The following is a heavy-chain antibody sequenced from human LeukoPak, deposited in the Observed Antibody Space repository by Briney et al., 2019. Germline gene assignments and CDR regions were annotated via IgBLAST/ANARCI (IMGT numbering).Heavy chain of an antibody. J-gene: IGHJ5*02. CDR2: INPSGGST. Sequence: ASVKVSCKASGYTFTSYYIHWVRQAPGQGLEWMGIINPSGGSTSYAQKFQGRVTMTRDTSTSTVYMELSSLRSEDTAVYYCARDHGSMTTVTTCWFDPWGQGTMVTVSS. V-gene: IGHV1-46*01. D-gene: IGHD4-17*01. CDR1: GYTFTSYY. CDR3: ARDHGSMTTVTTCWFDP.